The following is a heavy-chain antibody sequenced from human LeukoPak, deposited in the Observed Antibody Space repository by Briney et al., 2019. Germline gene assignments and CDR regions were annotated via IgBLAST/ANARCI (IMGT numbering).Heavy chain of an antibody. V-gene: IGHV3-20*04. CDR2: INWKGGST. J-gene: IGHJ4*02. Sequence: GSLRLSCAASGFIFDDYGMSWVRQAPGKGLEWVSGINWKGGSTGYGDSVEGRLTISRDNAKNSLYLQMNGLRAEDTALYYCARDLKRLAAVQPPEFDYRGQGTLVTVSS. CDR1: GFIFDDYG. CDR3: ARDLKRLAAVQPPEFDY. D-gene: IGHD6-13*01.